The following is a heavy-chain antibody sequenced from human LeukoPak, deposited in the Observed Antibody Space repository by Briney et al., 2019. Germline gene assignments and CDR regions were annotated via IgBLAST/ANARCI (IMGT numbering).Heavy chain of an antibody. Sequence: GGSLRLSCAASQFTFSGYAMHWVRQAPGKGLEWVAVISYDGSNKYYADSVKGRFTISRDNSRNTLYLQMDSLRAEDTAVYYCAGSDTIGYTPREWDYWYFDLWGRGTLVTVSS. CDR3: AGSDTIGYTPREWDYWYFDL. CDR1: QFTFSGYA. J-gene: IGHJ2*01. D-gene: IGHD3-16*02. CDR2: ISYDGSNK. V-gene: IGHV3-30*04.